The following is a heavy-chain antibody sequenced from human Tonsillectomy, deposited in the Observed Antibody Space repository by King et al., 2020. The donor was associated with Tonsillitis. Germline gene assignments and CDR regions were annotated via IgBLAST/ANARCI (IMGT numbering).Heavy chain of an antibody. D-gene: IGHD3-22*01. CDR3: ARQVLYDSSGYRTTGFDP. J-gene: IGHJ5*02. CDR2: IYYSGST. Sequence: QLQESGPGLVKPSETLSLTCTVSGGSISNYYWSWIRQPPGKGLEWIGYIYYSGSTNYSPSLKSRVTISVDTSKNQFSLKLSSVTAADTAVYYCARQVLYDSSGYRTTGFDPWGQGTLVTVSS. V-gene: IGHV4-59*08. CDR1: GGSISNYY.